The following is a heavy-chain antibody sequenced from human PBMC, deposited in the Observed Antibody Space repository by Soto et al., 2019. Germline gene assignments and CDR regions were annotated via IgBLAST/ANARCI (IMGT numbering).Heavy chain of an antibody. V-gene: IGHV3-48*02. Sequence: EVQLVESGGGLVQPGGSLRLSCAASGFTFSSFHMNWVRQAPGRDLEWVAYITSSSDTIYYSDSVKGRFTISRDNGKNSLFLQMNSLRDEDTAVYYCARVVVVIPPGYYYAMDVWGQGTTVTVSS. CDR3: ARVVVVIPPGYYYAMDV. CDR2: ITSSSDTI. CDR1: GFTFSSFH. J-gene: IGHJ6*02. D-gene: IGHD3-22*01.